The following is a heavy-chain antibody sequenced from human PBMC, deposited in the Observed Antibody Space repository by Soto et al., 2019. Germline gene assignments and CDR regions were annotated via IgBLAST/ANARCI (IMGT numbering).Heavy chain of an antibody. Sequence: QVQLVQSGAEVKTPGASVKVSCKASGYTFTDYDINWVRQAPGQGLEWVGRMNPNSGRTDYAQKFQARVTMTRDTSISTAYLELSSLGYEDTAVFYCSTWGRNGWYTGFFWGQGTLVTV. V-gene: IGHV1-8*01. J-gene: IGHJ4*02. CDR3: STWGRNGWYTGFF. CDR2: MNPNSGRT. CDR1: GYTFTDYD. D-gene: IGHD6-19*01.